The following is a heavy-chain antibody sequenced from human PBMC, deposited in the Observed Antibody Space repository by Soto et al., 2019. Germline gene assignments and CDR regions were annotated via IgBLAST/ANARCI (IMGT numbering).Heavy chain of an antibody. CDR3: ASQLGGYCSSTSCYYYYGMDV. CDR2: IIPIFDTA. D-gene: IGHD2-2*01. CDR1: GGTFSSYA. J-gene: IGHJ6*02. V-gene: IGHV1-69*13. Sequence: GASVKVSCKASGGTFSSYAISWVRQAPGQGLEWMGGIIPIFDTANYAQKFQGRVTITADESTSTAYMELSSLRSEDTAVYYCASQLGGYCSSTSCYYYYGMDVWGQGTTVTVSS.